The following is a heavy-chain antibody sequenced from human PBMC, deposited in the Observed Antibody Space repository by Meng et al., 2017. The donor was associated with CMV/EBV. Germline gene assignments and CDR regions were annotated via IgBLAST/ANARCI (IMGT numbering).Heavy chain of an antibody. D-gene: IGHD2-2*01. CDR1: GFTFSSYA. CDR3: AKHLRYCSSTSCRKRDYYYYYGMDV. Sequence: GGPLRLSCAASGFTFSSYAMSWVRQAPGKGLEWVSAISGSGGSTYYADSVKGRFTISRDNSKNTLYLQMNSLRAEDTAVYYCAKHLRYCSSTSCRKRDYYYYYGMDVWGQGTTVTVSS. V-gene: IGHV3-23*01. CDR2: ISGSGGST. J-gene: IGHJ6*02.